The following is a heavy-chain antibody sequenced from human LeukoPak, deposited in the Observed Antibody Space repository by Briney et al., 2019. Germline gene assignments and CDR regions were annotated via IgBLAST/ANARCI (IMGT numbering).Heavy chain of an antibody. CDR3: AREGTALDY. D-gene: IGHD1-1*01. J-gene: IGHJ4*02. CDR2: INPSGGST. V-gene: IGHV1-46*01. Sequence: ASVKVSCKASGYTFTGNYMHWVRQAPGQGLEWMGIINPSGGSTSYAQKFQGRVTMTRDMSTSTVYMELSSLRSEDTAVYYCAREGTALDYWGQGTLVTVSS. CDR1: GYTFTGNY.